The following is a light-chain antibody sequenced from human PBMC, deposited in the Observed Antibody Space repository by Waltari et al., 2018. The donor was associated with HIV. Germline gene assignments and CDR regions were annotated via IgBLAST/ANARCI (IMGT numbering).Light chain of an antibody. J-gene: IGLJ2*01. CDR3: YSYAGNYRV. CDR2: EVT. CDR1: SGDIGFYDY. V-gene: IGLV2-11*01. Sequence: QSALTQPRSVSGSPGQSVTISCTGTSGDIGFYDYVSWFQQHPGKAPKLIIYEVTKRPSGVPDRFSGSKSGNTATLTITGLQAEDEADYYCYSYAGNYRVFGGGTKLTVL.